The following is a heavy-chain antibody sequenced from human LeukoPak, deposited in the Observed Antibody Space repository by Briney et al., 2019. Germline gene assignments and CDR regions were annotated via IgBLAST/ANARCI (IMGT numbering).Heavy chain of an antibody. D-gene: IGHD3-10*01. CDR3: ARAGSGDAFDI. CDR2: IYYSGST. J-gene: IGHJ3*02. Sequence: SETLSLTCTVSGGSISSYYWSWIRQPPGKGLEWIGYIYYSGSTHYNPSLKSRVTISLDTSKNHFSLKLSSVTAADTAVYYCARAGSGDAFDIWGQGTMVTVSS. CDR1: GGSISSYY. V-gene: IGHV4-59*01.